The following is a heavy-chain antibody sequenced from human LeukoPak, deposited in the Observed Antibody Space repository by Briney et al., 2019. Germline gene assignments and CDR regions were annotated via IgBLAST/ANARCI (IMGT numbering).Heavy chain of an antibody. CDR1: GGSISRYY. CDR3: ARTSYDSSGYPKRGPFDY. CDR2: IYYSGST. Sequence: PSETLSLTCTVSGGSISRYYWSWIRQPPGKGLEWIGYIYYSGSTNYNPSLKSRVTISIDTSKNQSSLKLSSVTAADTAVYYCARTSYDSSGYPKRGPFDYWGQGTLVTVSS. D-gene: IGHD3-22*01. V-gene: IGHV4-59*01. J-gene: IGHJ4*02.